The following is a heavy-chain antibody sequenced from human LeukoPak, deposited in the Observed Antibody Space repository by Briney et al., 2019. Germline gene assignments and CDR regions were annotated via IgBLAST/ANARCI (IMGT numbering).Heavy chain of an antibody. J-gene: IGHJ3*02. CDR2: ISYDGTNI. CDR3: AKDKGGGYGNDAFDI. CDR1: GFTFSSYG. Sequence: GGSLRLSCAASGFTFSSYGIHWVRQSPGKGLEWVAVISYDGTNIFYADSVEGLFTLSRDNSKNTLYLQMNRLKAEDTAVYYCAKDKGGGYGNDAFDIWGRGTMVTVSS. D-gene: IGHD3-16*01. V-gene: IGHV3-30*18.